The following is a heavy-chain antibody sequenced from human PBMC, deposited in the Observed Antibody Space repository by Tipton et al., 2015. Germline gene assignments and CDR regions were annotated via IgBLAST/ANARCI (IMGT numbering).Heavy chain of an antibody. D-gene: IGHD3-3*01. Sequence: TLSLTCSVSGDSMTNGAFYWSWIRQLPGKGLEWIGYIQHSGRTYYNPSLKSRLTMSVDTSDHQVSLTLSSVTSADTAVYYCARGRGSPILGVVIGWYFDYWGQGSLVTVSS. J-gene: IGHJ4*02. CDR3: ARGRGSPILGVVIGWYFDY. CDR2: IQHSGRT. CDR1: GDSMTNGAFY. V-gene: IGHV4-31*03.